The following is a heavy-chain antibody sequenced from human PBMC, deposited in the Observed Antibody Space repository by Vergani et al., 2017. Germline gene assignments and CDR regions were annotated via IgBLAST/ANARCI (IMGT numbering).Heavy chain of an antibody. CDR1: GGSFSGYY. Sequence: QVQLQQWGAGLLKPSETLSLTCAVYGGSFSGYYWSWIRQPPGKGLEWIGEINHSGSTNYNPSLKSRVTISVDTSKNQFSLKLRSVTAADTAVYYCARALNIVGALGYWGQGTLVTVSS. V-gene: IGHV4-34*01. CDR3: ARALNIVGALGY. J-gene: IGHJ4*02. D-gene: IGHD1-26*01. CDR2: INHSGST.